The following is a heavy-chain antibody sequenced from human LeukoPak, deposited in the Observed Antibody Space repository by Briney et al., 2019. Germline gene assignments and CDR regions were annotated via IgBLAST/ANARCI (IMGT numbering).Heavy chain of an antibody. CDR2: ISHSGST. D-gene: IGHD4-17*01. CDR1: GGSFSGYY. CDR3: ARGRGDYAYYYYYYMDV. Sequence: SETLSLTCAVSGGSFSGYYWSWIRQPPGKGLEWIGEISHSGSTNYNPSLKSRVTISVDTSKNQFSLKLSSVTAADTAVYYCARGRGDYAYYYYYYMDVWGKGTTVTVSS. V-gene: IGHV4-34*01. J-gene: IGHJ6*03.